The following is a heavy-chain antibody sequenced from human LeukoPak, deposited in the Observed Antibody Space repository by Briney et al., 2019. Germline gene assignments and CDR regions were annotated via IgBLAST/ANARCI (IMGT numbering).Heavy chain of an antibody. CDR2: INPNTGGT. V-gene: IGHV1-2*02. CDR1: GYTFTGYY. J-gene: IGHJ4*02. D-gene: IGHD3-9*01. CDR3: ARTAISTANEY. Sequence: GASVKVSCKASGYTFTGYYMHWVRQAPGQGLEWMGWINPNTGGTRYAQKFQGRVTMTRDTSITTAYMELSRLRSDDTAVYYCARTAISTANEYWGRGPLVPVSS.